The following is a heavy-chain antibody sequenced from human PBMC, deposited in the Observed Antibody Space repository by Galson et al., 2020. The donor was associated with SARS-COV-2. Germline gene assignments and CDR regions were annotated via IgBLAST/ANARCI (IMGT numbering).Heavy chain of an antibody. J-gene: IGHJ3*02. D-gene: IGHD5-18*01. CDR1: GFTFSSYG. CDR3: ARDEYSYGSPDAFDI. V-gene: IGHV3-33*01. CDR2: IWYDGSNK. Sequence: GGSLRLSCAASGFTFSSYGMHWVRQAPGKGLEWVAVIWYDGSNKYYADSVKGRFTISRDNSKNTLYLQMNSLRAEDTAVYYCARDEYSYGSPDAFDIWGQGTMVTVSS.